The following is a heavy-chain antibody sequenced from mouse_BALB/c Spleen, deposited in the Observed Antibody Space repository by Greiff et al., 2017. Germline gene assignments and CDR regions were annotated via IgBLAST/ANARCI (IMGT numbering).Heavy chain of an antibody. CDR1: GYTFTDYE. V-gene: IGHV1-15*01. CDR2: IDPETGGT. D-gene: IGHD2-14*01. Sequence: VQLQQSGAELVRPGASVTLSCKASGYTFTDYEMHWVKQTPVHGLEWIGAIDPETGGTAYNQKFKGKATLTADKSSSTAYMELRSLTSEDSAVYYCTRKAHYRYLYWYFDVWGAGTTVTVSS. CDR3: TRKAHYRYLYWYFDV. J-gene: IGHJ1*01.